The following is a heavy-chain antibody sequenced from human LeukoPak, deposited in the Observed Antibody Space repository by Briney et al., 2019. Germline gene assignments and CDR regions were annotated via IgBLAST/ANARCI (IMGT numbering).Heavy chain of an antibody. CDR2: IHYSGST. D-gene: IGHD6-13*01. Sequence: SETLSLTCTVSGDSLSSYYLSWIRQPPGKGLEWIGYIHYSGSTNYNPSLKSRVTISVDTSKNQFSLKLSSVTAADTAVYYCARRSRHRRDILAIAAAAHFDYWGQGTLVTVSS. CDR1: GDSLSSYY. V-gene: IGHV4-59*12. CDR3: ARRSRHRRDILAIAAAAHFDY. J-gene: IGHJ4*02.